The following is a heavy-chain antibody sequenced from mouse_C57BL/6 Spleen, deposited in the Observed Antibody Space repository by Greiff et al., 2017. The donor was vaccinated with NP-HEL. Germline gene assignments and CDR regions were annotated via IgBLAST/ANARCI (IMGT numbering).Heavy chain of an antibody. D-gene: IGHD1-1*01. CDR2: IHPNSGST. CDR1: GYTFTSYW. Sequence: QVQLQQPGAELVKPGASVKLSCKASGYTFTSYWMHWVKQRPGQGLEWIGMIHPNSGSTNYNEKFKSKATLTVDKSSSTAYMQLSSLTSEDSAVYYCARVTTVVATRWDVDVWGTGTTVTVSS. J-gene: IGHJ1*03. V-gene: IGHV1-64*01. CDR3: ARVTTVVATRWDVDV.